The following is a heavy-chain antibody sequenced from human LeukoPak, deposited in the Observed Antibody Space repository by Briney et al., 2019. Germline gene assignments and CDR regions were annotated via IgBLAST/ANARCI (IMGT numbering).Heavy chain of an antibody. V-gene: IGHV3-7*01. J-gene: IGHJ6*03. CDR1: GFTFSSSW. CDR3: ARDSSSFFSRDYYYYYYMDV. D-gene: IGHD6-13*01. CDR2: IMQDGSEK. Sequence: GRSLRLSCAASGFTFSSSWMSWVRQAPGKGLEWVANIMQDGSEKYYVDSVKGRFTISRDNAKNSLYLQMNSLRAEDTAVYYCARDSSSFFSRDYYYYYYMDVWGKGTTVTVSS.